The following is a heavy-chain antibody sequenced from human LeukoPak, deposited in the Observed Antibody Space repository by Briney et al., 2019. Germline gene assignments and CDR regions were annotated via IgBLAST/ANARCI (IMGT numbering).Heavy chain of an antibody. CDR2: INHSGST. J-gene: IGHJ4*02. Sequence: SETLSLTCAVYGGSFSGYYWSWIRQPPGKGLEWIGEINHSGSTNYNPSLKSRVTISVDTSKNQFSLKLSSVTAADTAVYYCASSVEYSSSSWDYWGQGTLVTVSS. D-gene: IGHD6-6*01. CDR1: GGSFSGYY. CDR3: ASSVEYSSSSWDY. V-gene: IGHV4-34*01.